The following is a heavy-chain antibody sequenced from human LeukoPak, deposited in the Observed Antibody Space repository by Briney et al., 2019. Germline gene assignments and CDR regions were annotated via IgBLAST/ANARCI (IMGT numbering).Heavy chain of an antibody. CDR3: AKVNWNDGVFIDY. Sequence: VGSLRLSCAASGFTFSSYAMHWVRQAPGKGLEWVAFIQYDGSDKYYADSVKGRFTISRDHSKNTLYLQMNSLRAEDTAVYYCAKVNWNDGVFIDYWGQGTLVTVSS. V-gene: IGHV3-30*02. J-gene: IGHJ4*02. D-gene: IGHD1-1*01. CDR1: GFTFSSYA. CDR2: IQYDGSDK.